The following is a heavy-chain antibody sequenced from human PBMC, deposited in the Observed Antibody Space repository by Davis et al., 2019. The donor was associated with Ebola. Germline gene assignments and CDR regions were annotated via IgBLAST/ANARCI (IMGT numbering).Heavy chain of an antibody. Sequence: GESLKISCAASAFSFRNAWMSWVRQAPGKGLEWVGRIKTKTDGGTTDYAAPVKGRFTISRDDSKNTLYLQMNSLKTEDTAVYYCTTARRDSSAWFDSWGQGTLVTVAS. CDR2: IKTKTDGGTT. V-gene: IGHV3-15*01. CDR1: AFSFRNAW. D-gene: IGHD6-19*01. J-gene: IGHJ5*01. CDR3: TTARRDSSAWFDS.